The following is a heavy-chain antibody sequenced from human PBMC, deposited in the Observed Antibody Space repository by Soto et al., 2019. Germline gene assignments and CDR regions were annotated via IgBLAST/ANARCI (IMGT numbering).Heavy chain of an antibody. J-gene: IGHJ4*02. V-gene: IGHV1-69*01. CDR2: IIPIFGTA. D-gene: IGHD1-26*01. Sequence: QVQLVQSGAEVKKPGSSVKVSCKASGGTFSSYAISWVRQAPGQGLEWMGGIIPIFGTANYAQKFQGRVTITADESTSTAHMELSSLRSEDTAVYYCAREGRWELPHTPFDYWGQGTLVTVSS. CDR3: AREGRWELPHTPFDY. CDR1: GGTFSSYA.